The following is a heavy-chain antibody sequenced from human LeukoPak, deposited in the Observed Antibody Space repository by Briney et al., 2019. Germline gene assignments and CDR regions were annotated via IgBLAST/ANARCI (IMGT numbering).Heavy chain of an antibody. CDR1: GGSFSGYY. V-gene: IGHV4-34*01. Sequence: SETLSLTCAVYGGSFSGYYWSWIRQPPGKGLEWIGEINHSGSTNYNPSLKSRVTISVDTSKNQFSLKLSSVTAADTAVYYCARETGDGGTYFDYWGQGTLVTVSS. D-gene: IGHD7-27*01. J-gene: IGHJ4*02. CDR2: INHSGST. CDR3: ARETGDGGTYFDY.